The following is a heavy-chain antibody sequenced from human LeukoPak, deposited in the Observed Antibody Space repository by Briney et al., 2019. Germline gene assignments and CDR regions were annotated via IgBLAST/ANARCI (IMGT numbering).Heavy chain of an antibody. CDR3: AGEGITIFGVVIH. CDR2: ISYDGSNK. Sequence: QPGRSLRLSCAASGFTFSSYAMHWVRQAPGKGLEWVAVISYDGSNKYYADSVKGRFTISRDNAKNSLYLQMNSLRAEDTAVYYCAGEGITIFGVVIHWGQGTLVTVSS. J-gene: IGHJ4*02. V-gene: IGHV3-30-3*01. CDR1: GFTFSSYA. D-gene: IGHD3-3*01.